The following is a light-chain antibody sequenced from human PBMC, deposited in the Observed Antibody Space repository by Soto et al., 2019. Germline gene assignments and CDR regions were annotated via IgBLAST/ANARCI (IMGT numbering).Light chain of an antibody. CDR3: QKYENYWT. J-gene: IGKJ1*01. CDR2: DAS. Sequence: DIQMTQSPSTLSASVGDRVTITCRASQSISSWLAWYQQKPGKAPKLLIYDASNLDSGVPSRFSGSGSGTEFSLTISNLQPDDCATYYCQKYENYWTFGQGTKVDIK. V-gene: IGKV1-5*01. CDR1: QSISSW.